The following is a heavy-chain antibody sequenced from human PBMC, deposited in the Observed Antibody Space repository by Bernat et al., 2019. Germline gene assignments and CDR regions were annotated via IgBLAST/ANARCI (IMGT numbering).Heavy chain of an antibody. V-gene: IGHV4-31*03. Sequence: QVQLQESGPGLVKPSQTLSLTCTVSGGSISSGGYYWSWIRQHPGKGLEWIGYIYYSGSTYYNPSLKSRVTISVDTSRNQFSLKLSSGTAADTAVYYCAREMSGYCSSTGCYTGGFDYWGQGTLVTVSS. CDR3: AREMSGYCSSTGCYTGGFDY. J-gene: IGHJ4*03. D-gene: IGHD2-2*02. CDR1: GGSISSGGYY. CDR2: IYYSGST.